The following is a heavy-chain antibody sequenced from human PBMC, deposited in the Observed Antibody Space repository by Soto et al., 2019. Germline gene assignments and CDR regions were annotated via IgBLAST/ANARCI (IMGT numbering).Heavy chain of an antibody. D-gene: IGHD1-26*01. CDR1: GFTFTNYA. CDR2: ISASGGLK. CDR3: AREVGAPSGWLDP. Sequence: EVQLSESGGDLRQPGGSLRLSCAASGFTFTNYAMTWVRQTPGKGLEWVSGISASGGLKYYADSVRGRFTVSRDNSKNILYLQMDNLRDEDTALYYCAREVGAPSGWLDPWGQGTLVTVSS. J-gene: IGHJ5*02. V-gene: IGHV3-23*01.